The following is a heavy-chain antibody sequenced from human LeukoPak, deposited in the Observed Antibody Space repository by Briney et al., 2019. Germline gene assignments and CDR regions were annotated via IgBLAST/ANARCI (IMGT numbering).Heavy chain of an antibody. CDR2: ISSSSSYI. Sequence: GGSLRLSCAASGFTFSSYSMNWVRQAPGKGLEWVSSISSSSSYIYYADSVKGRFTISRDNAKNSLYLQMNSLRAEDTAVYYCARRMMGIAVAGTFNFDYWGQGTLVTVSS. CDR1: GFTFSSYS. D-gene: IGHD6-19*01. V-gene: IGHV3-21*01. CDR3: ARRMMGIAVAGTFNFDY. J-gene: IGHJ4*02.